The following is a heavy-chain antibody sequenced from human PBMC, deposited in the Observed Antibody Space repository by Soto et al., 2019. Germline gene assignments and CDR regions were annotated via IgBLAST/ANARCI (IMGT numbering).Heavy chain of an antibody. V-gene: IGHV3-15*01. CDR2: IKSKTDGGTT. J-gene: IGHJ4*02. CDR3: TTDRGGDTAMVTRYEVLRAAGPFDY. D-gene: IGHD5-18*01. CDR1: GFTFSNAW. Sequence: GGSLRLSCAASGFTFSNAWMSWVRQAPGKGLEWVGRIKSKTDGGTTDYAAPVKGRFTISRDDSKNTLYLQMNSLKTEDTAVYYCTTDRGGDTAMVTRYEVLRAAGPFDYWGQGTLVTVSS.